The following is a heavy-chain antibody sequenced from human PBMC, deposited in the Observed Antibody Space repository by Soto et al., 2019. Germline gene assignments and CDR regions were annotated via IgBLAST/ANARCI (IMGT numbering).Heavy chain of an antibody. V-gene: IGHV3-30*03. D-gene: IGHD3-22*01. Sequence: QVQLVESGGGVVQPGRSLRLSCAASGFTFSSHGMHWVRQAPGKGLEWVAVISYDGNMQNYADSVKGRFTISRDDSKNTLYLQMNSLRAEDTAVYHCARDRSGYFSFDYWGQGTLVTVSS. CDR2: ISYDGNMQ. CDR1: GFTFSSHG. J-gene: IGHJ4*02. CDR3: ARDRSGYFSFDY.